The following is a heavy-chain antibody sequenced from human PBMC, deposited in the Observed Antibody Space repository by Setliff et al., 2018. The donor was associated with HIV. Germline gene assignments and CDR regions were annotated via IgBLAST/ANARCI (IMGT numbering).Heavy chain of an antibody. CDR3: ARISVASRYNSDMDV. CDR2: IRSDETNK. V-gene: IGHV3-30*02. CDR1: GFIFSTYG. Sequence: PGGSLRLSCEASGFIFSTYGMHWVRQAPGKGLEWVAFIRSDETNKYYSDSVKGRFTISRDTSKNTLFLQMNSLRPEDTAVYYCARISVASRYNSDMDVWGKGTTVTVSS. J-gene: IGHJ6*03. D-gene: IGHD5-12*01.